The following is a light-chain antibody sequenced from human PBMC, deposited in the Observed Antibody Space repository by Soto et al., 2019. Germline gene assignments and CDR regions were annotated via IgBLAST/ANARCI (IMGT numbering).Light chain of an antibody. CDR3: AACDDSLNGLNYV. CDR1: SSNIGSNT. J-gene: IGLJ1*01. CDR2: SNN. V-gene: IGLV1-44*01. Sequence: QSVLTQPPSASGTPGQRVTISCSGSSSNIGSNTVNWYQQLPGKAPKLLIYSNNQRPSGVPDRFSGSKSGTSASLAISGLQSEDEADYYCAACDDSLNGLNYVFGTG.